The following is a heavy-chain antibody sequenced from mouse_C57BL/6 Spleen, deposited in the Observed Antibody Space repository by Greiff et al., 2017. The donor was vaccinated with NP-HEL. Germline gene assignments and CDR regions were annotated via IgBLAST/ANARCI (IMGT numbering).Heavy chain of an antibody. CDR2: IDPSDSYT. V-gene: IGHV1-59*01. J-gene: IGHJ3*01. CDR3: ARVDYEWAY. CDR1: GYTFTSYW. D-gene: IGHD2-4*01. Sequence: VQLQQPGAELVRPGTSVKLSCKASGYTFTSYWMHWVKQRPGQGLEWIGVIDPSDSYTNYNQKFKGKATLTVDTSASTAYMQLSSLTSEDSAVYYCARVDYEWAYWGQGTLVTVSA.